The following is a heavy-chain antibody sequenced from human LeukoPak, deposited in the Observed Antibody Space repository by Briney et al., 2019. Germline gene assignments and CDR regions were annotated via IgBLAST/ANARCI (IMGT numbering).Heavy chain of an antibody. J-gene: IGHJ4*02. CDR3: ARAPLYCSGGSCYYEAYFDY. CDR1: GFTFSSYA. D-gene: IGHD2-15*01. Sequence: GGSLRLSCAASGFTFSSYAMHWVRQAPGKGLEWVGVRSYDGSNKYYADSVKGRFTISRDNSKNTLYLQMNSLRAEDRAVYYCARAPLYCSGGSCYYEAYFDYWGQGTLVTVSS. V-gene: IGHV3-30-3*01. CDR2: RSYDGSNK.